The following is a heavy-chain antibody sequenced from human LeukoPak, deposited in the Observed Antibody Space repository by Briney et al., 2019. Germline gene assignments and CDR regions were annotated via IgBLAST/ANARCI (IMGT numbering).Heavy chain of an antibody. CDR3: TTAYYDILTGYIFI. CDR1: GFTLSGYN. CDR2: VKSKTDAGTT. J-gene: IGHJ4*02. V-gene: IGHV3-15*01. Sequence: GGSLRLSCAASGFTLSGYNMNWVRQAPGKGLEWVGRVKSKTDAGTTDYAAPVKGRFNISRDDSKNTLYLQMNSLKTEDTAVYCCTTAYYDILTGYIFIWSQGTLVPVSS. D-gene: IGHD3-9*01.